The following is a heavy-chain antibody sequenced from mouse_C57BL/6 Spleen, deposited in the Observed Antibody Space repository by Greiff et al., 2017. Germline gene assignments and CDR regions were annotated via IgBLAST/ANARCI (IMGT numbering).Heavy chain of an antibody. Sequence: VQLQQPGAELARPGASVKLSCKASGYTFTSYGISGVKQRTGQGLEWIGEIYPRSGNTYYNEKFKGKATLPADKSSSKAYMELRSLTSEDSAVYFCAREEAAQAQDYWGQGTTLTVCS. J-gene: IGHJ2*01. V-gene: IGHV1-81*01. CDR1: GYTFTSYG. CDR2: IYPRSGNT. CDR3: AREEAAQAQDY. D-gene: IGHD3-2*02.